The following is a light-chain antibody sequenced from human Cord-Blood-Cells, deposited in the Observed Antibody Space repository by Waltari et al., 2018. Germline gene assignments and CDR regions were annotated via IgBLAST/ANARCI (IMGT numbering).Light chain of an antibody. J-gene: IGKJ1*01. V-gene: IGKV1-5*01. CDR1: QSISSW. Sequence: DIQMTQSPSTLSASVGTRVTITCRASQSISSWLAWYQQKPGKAPKLLIYDASSLESGVPSRFSGSGSGTEFTLTISSLQPYDFATYYCQQYNSYSTFGQGTKVEIK. CDR2: DAS. CDR3: QQYNSYST.